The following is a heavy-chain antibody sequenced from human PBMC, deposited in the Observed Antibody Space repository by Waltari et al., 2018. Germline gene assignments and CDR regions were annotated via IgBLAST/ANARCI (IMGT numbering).Heavy chain of an antibody. CDR3: ARAPPDYYDSSGYSTGWFDP. J-gene: IGHJ5*02. Sequence: QVQLVQSGAEVKKPGASVKVSCKASGYTFTTYAMHWVRQAPGQRLEWMGWINAGNGKTKYSQKFQGSVTITRDTSASTAYMELSSLRSEDTAVYYCARAPPDYYDSSGYSTGWFDPWGQGTLVTVSS. CDR1: GYTFTTYA. CDR2: INAGNGKT. V-gene: IGHV1-3*01. D-gene: IGHD3-22*01.